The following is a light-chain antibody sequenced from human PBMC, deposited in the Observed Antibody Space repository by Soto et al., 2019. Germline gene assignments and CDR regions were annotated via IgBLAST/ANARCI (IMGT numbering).Light chain of an antibody. Sequence: DIQMTQSPSSLSASLGDRVTITCRASQSISNYLNWYQQKPGKAPKLLIYSASTLESWVPSRFSGSGSGTDFTLTISSLQPEDFATYYCQQSYRTPITFGQGKRLETK. CDR1: QSISNY. CDR3: QQSYRTPIT. J-gene: IGKJ5*01. V-gene: IGKV1-39*01. CDR2: SAS.